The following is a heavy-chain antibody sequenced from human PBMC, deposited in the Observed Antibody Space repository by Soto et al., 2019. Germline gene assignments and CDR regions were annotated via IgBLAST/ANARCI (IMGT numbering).Heavy chain of an antibody. Sequence: GGSLRLSCAASGFTFSNAWMNWVRQAPGKGLEWVGRIKSKTDGGTTDYAAPVKGRFTISRDDSKNTLYLQMNSLKTEDTAVYYCTTGPYYDSSGYTDAFDIWGQGTMVTV. J-gene: IGHJ3*02. V-gene: IGHV3-15*07. CDR3: TTGPYYDSSGYTDAFDI. D-gene: IGHD3-22*01. CDR2: IKSKTDGGTT. CDR1: GFTFSNAW.